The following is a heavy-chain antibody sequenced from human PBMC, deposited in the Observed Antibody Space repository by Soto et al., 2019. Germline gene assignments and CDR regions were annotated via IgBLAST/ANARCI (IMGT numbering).Heavy chain of an antibody. J-gene: IGHJ5*02. Sequence: QVQLVQSGAEVKKPGSSVKVSCKASGGTFSSYTISWVRHAPGQGLEWMGRVIPIMGIANYAQKFQGRVTINEDKSPSTAYMELSSLRSEDTAVYYCARAIYFDGFEPWGQGTLVTVSS. CDR1: GGTFSSYT. CDR2: VIPIMGIA. D-gene: IGHD3-22*01. V-gene: IGHV1-69*02. CDR3: ARAIYFDGFEP.